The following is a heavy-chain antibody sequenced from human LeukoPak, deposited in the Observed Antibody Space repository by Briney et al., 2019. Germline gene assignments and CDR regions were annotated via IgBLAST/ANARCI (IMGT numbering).Heavy chain of an antibody. CDR2: IYHDGNT. Sequence: SETLSLTCGVSGGSINSGDWWTWVRQPPGKGLEWIGEIYHDGNTYYNPSLESRVTISVDKSKNQFSLTLSSVTAADTAVYYCASNQGMGAYFDSWGQGTLVTVSS. D-gene: IGHD1-26*01. J-gene: IGHJ4*02. V-gene: IGHV4-4*02. CDR1: GGSINSGDW. CDR3: ASNQGMGAYFDS.